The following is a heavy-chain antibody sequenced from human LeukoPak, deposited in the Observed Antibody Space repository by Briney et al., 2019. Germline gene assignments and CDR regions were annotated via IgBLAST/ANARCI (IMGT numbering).Heavy chain of an antibody. D-gene: IGHD5-18*01. CDR2: ISYDGSNK. J-gene: IGHJ6*03. CDR1: GFTFGSHG. CDR3: ARVGTPMVTIVAPYYMDV. V-gene: IGHV3-30*19. Sequence: GSLRLSCAASGFTFGSHGMHWVRQAPGKGLEWVAVISYDGSNKYYVDSVKGRFTMSRDNSKKMLYLQMSSLRTEDTAVYYCARVGTPMVTIVAPYYMDVWGKGTTVTVSS.